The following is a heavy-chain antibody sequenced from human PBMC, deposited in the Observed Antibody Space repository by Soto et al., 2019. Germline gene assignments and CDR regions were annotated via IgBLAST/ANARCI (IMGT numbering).Heavy chain of an antibody. CDR1: GGTFSSYT. Sequence: QVQLVQSGAEVKKPGSSVKVSCKASGGTFSSYTISWVRQAPGQGLEWMGRIIPILGIANYAQKFQGRVTITADKSTSTAYMEVSSLRSEDTGVYYCARAGYGSGSYYMDVWGKGTTVTVSS. CDR3: ARAGYGSGSYYMDV. V-gene: IGHV1-69*02. CDR2: IIPILGIA. D-gene: IGHD3-10*01. J-gene: IGHJ6*03.